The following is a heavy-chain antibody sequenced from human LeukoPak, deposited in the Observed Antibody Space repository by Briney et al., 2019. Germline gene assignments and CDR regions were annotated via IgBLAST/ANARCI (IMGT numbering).Heavy chain of an antibody. J-gene: IGHJ3*02. Sequence: SETLSLTCAVYGGSFSGYYWSWIRQPPGKGLEWIGEINHSGSTNYNPSLKSRVTISVDTSKNQFSLKLSSVTAADTAVYYCARERVNRVVEMATTFDIWGQGAMVTVSS. CDR1: GGSFSGYY. V-gene: IGHV4-34*01. CDR3: ARERVNRVVEMATTFDI. CDR2: INHSGST. D-gene: IGHD5-24*01.